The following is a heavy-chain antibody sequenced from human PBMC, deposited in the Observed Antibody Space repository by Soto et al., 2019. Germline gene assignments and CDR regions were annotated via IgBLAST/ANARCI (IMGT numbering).Heavy chain of an antibody. V-gene: IGHV3-30-3*01. J-gene: IGHJ4*02. CDR3: ASEIEDYGDYWYDFDY. CDR2: ISYDGSNK. D-gene: IGHD4-17*01. CDR1: GFTFSSYA. Sequence: QVQLVESGGGVVQPGRSLRLSCAASGFTFSSYAMHWVRQAPGTGLEWVAVISYDGSNKYYADSVKGRFTISRDNSKNTLYLQMNSLRAEDTAVYYCASEIEDYGDYWYDFDYGGQGTLVTVSS.